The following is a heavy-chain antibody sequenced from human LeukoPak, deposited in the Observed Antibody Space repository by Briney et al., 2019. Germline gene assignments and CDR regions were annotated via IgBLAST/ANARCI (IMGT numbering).Heavy chain of an antibody. CDR1: GFILSRYG. Sequence: QPGGSLRLSCVASGFILSRYGMHWVRQAPGKGLEYVSAISNSGGSTYYANSVKGRFTISRDNSKNTLYLQMGSLRGEDMAVYYCARGLITGAAGTYYYYAMDVWGQGTTVTVSS. CDR3: ARGLITGAAGTYYYYAMDV. J-gene: IGHJ6*02. D-gene: IGHD6-13*01. CDR2: ISNSGGST. V-gene: IGHV3-64*01.